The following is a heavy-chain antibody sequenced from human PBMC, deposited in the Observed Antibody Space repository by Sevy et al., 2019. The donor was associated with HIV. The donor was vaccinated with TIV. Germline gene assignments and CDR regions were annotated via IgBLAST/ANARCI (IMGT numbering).Heavy chain of an antibody. Sequence: SETLSLTCTVSCGSISSYYWSWIRQPPGKGLEWIGYICYSGSTNYNPSLKSRVTISVDTSTNQFSQKLSSVTAADTAVYYCARLGSSGYYTYYYYMDVWGIGTTVTVSS. CDR3: ARLGSSGYYTYYYYMDV. CDR1: CGSISSYY. D-gene: IGHD3-22*01. V-gene: IGHV4-59*01. CDR2: ICYSGST. J-gene: IGHJ6*03.